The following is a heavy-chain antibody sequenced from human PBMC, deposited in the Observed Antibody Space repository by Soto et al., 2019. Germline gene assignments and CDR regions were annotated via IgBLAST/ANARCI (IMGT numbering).Heavy chain of an antibody. D-gene: IGHD6-13*01. CDR2: ISGSSDHT. Sequence: PGGSLRLSCAASGFTFSSYERHWVRQAPGKGLAWVSAISGSSDHTYYGDSVKGRFSISRDNSKNTLYVQMNSMRAEDTALYYCAFLDKCSYTSSWYYLDSWGLGTLVTVSS. J-gene: IGHJ4*02. CDR1: GFTFSSYE. V-gene: IGHV3-23*01. CDR3: AFLDKCSYTSSWYYLDS.